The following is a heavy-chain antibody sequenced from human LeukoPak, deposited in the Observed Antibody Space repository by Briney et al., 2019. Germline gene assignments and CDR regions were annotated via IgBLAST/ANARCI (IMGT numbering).Heavy chain of an antibody. CDR3: AKSTVDYSNYGDLGY. J-gene: IGHJ4*02. Sequence: GGSLRLSCAASGSTFSSYGMHWVRQAPGKGLEWVAVISYDGSNKYYADSVKGRFTISRDNSKNTLYLQMNSLRAEDTAVYYCAKSTVDYSNYGDLGYWGQGTLVTVSS. D-gene: IGHD4-11*01. CDR1: GSTFSSYG. V-gene: IGHV3-30*18. CDR2: ISYDGSNK.